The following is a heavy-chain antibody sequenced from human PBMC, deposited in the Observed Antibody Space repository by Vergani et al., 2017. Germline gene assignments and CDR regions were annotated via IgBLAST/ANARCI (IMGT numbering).Heavy chain of an antibody. J-gene: IGHJ6*02. V-gene: IGHV1-69*04. CDR2: IIPILGIA. Sequence: QVQLVQSGAEVKKPGASVKVSCKASGYTFTSYGISWVRQAPGQGLEWMGRIIPILGIAKSAQKFQGRVTITADKSTSTAYMELSSLRSEDTAVYFCARDLAAAGLYYYYGMDVWGQGTTVTVSS. D-gene: IGHD6-13*01. CDR3: ARDLAAAGLYYYYGMDV. CDR1: GYTFTSYG.